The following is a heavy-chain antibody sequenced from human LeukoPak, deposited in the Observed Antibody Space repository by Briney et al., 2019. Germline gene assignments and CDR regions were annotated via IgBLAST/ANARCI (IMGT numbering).Heavy chain of an antibody. Sequence: SQTLSLTCAISGDSVSSNSAAWNWIRRSPSRGLEWLGRTYYRSKWYNDCAVSVKSRITINPDTSKNQFSLQLNSVTPEDTAVYYCARASIAVAGLVDYWGQGTLVTVSS. CDR1: GDSVSSNSAA. CDR2: TYYRSKWYN. D-gene: IGHD6-19*01. V-gene: IGHV6-1*01. CDR3: ARASIAVAGLVDY. J-gene: IGHJ4*02.